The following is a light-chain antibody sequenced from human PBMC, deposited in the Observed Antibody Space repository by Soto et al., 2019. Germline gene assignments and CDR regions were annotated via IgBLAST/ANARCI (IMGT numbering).Light chain of an antibody. Sequence: EIVMTQSPATLSVSPGDTATLSCRASQSISSNLAWYQQKPDQAPRLLIYGASTRATGIPATFSGSGSGTEFTLTISSLQSEDFAIYYCQHYNNLPLTFGGGTKVEIK. CDR2: GAS. V-gene: IGKV3-15*01. CDR1: QSISSN. CDR3: QHYNNLPLT. J-gene: IGKJ4*01.